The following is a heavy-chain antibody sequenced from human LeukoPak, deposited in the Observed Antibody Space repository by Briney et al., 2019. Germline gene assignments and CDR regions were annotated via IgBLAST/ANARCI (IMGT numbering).Heavy chain of an antibody. CDR2: INHSGST. Sequence: SETLSLTCAVYGGSFSGYYWSWIRQPPGKGLEWVGEINHSGSTNYNPSLKSRVTISVDTSKNQFSLKLSSVTAADTAVYYCARSGQLVGPGHYYFDYWGQGTLVTVSS. V-gene: IGHV4-34*01. CDR3: ARSGQLVGPGHYYFDY. J-gene: IGHJ4*02. D-gene: IGHD6-13*01. CDR1: GGSFSGYY.